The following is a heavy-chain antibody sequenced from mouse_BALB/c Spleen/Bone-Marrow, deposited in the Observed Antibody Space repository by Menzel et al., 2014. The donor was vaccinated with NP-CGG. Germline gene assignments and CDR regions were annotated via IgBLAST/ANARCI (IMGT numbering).Heavy chain of an antibody. D-gene: IGHD4-1*01. CDR1: GFTFSDYY. V-gene: IGHV5-12*02. Sequence: EVQLQQSGGGLVQPGGSLKLSCATSGFTFSDYYMYWVRQTPEKRLEWVAYITKGGGSTYYPDIVKGRFTISRDNAKNPLYLQMNRLKSEDTAMYYCARQLAYAMDYWGQGTSVTVSS. J-gene: IGHJ4*01. CDR2: ITKGGGST. CDR3: ARQLAYAMDY.